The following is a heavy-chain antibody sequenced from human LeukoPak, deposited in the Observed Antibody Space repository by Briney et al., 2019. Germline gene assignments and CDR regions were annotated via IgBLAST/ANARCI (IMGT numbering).Heavy chain of an antibody. J-gene: IGHJ4*02. V-gene: IGHV4-34*01. D-gene: IGHD3-9*01. CDR1: GGSFSGYY. CDR2: INHSGGT. Sequence: MPSETLSLTCAVYGGSFSGYYWSWIRQPPGKGLEWIGEINHSGGTNYNPSLKSRVTISVDTSKNQFSLKLSSVTAADTAVYYCARASYYDILTGLYYFDYWGQGTLVTVSS. CDR3: ARASYYDILTGLYYFDY.